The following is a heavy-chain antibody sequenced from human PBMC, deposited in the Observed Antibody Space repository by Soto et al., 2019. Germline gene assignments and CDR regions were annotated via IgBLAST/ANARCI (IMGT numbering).Heavy chain of an antibody. V-gene: IGHV1-18*04. Sequence: QLPLVQSAAEVKKPGASVRVSCKAYGYPFIKYGISWIRQAPEQGLEWMGWIKVDSGYTNYAQKFQGRVTMTADTSSDTAFMERRSLRLDDTAVYFCATSYDTGFDPWGQGTLVSVSS. D-gene: IGHD3-9*01. CDR1: GYPFIKYG. CDR3: ATSYDTGFDP. J-gene: IGHJ5*02. CDR2: IKVDSGYT.